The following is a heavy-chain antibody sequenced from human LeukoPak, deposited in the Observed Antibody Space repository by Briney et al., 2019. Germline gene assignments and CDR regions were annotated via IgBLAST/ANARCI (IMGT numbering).Heavy chain of an antibody. CDR1: GGSINSGGYY. CDR2: IYYSGST. V-gene: IGHV4-31*03. J-gene: IGHJ4*02. Sequence: TSQTLSLTCTVSGGSINSGGYYRSWIRQHPGKGLEWIGHIYYSGSTYYNPSLKSRVTISADTSKNQFSLNLSSVTAADTAVYYCARDLNYGGNSGFDYWGQGTLVTVSS. D-gene: IGHD4-23*01. CDR3: ARDLNYGGNSGFDY.